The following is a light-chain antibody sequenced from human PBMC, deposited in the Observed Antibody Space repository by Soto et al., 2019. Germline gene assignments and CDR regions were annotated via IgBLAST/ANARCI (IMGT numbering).Light chain of an antibody. V-gene: IGKV1-33*01. J-gene: IGKJ5*01. CDR2: DAS. CDR1: QDISTY. CDR3: QQYDTLIN. Sequence: DLQMTQSPSSLCQSVVATVTITCQASQDISTYLNWYQHKPGKAPKLLIYDASTLETGAPSRFSGSGSGADFTLTISSLRPEDIATYYCQQYDTLINCGQGTRREIK.